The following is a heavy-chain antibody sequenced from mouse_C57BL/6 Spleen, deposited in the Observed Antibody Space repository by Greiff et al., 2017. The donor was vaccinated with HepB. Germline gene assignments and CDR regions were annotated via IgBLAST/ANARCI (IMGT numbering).Heavy chain of an antibody. CDR1: GFTFSDFY. Sequence: EVKVVESGGGLVQSGRSLRLSCATSGFTFSDFYMEWVRQAPGKGLEWIAASRNKANDYTTEYSASVKGRFIVSRDTSQSILYLQMNALRAEDTAIYYCARDGYYGGFAYWGQGTLVTVSA. CDR2: SRNKANDYTT. J-gene: IGHJ3*01. V-gene: IGHV7-1*01. D-gene: IGHD1-1*01. CDR3: ARDGYYGGFAY.